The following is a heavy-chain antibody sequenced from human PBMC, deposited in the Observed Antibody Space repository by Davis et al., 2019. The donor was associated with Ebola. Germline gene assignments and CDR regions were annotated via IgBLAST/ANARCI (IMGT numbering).Heavy chain of an antibody. D-gene: IGHD3-3*01. CDR3: ARSGLSFGVVKYHYGMDV. CDR1: GFIFNDHG. V-gene: IGHV3-23*01. J-gene: IGHJ6*04. Sequence: GGSLRLSCAASGFIFNDHGMHWVRQGPGKGLEWVSAISGSGGTTYYAGSVKGRFTVSRDNSKKTMYLQMNSLRAEDTAVYYCARSGLSFGVVKYHYGMDVWGKGTTVTVSS. CDR2: ISGSGGTT.